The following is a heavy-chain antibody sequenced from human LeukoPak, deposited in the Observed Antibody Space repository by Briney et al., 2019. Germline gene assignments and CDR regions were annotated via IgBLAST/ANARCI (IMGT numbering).Heavy chain of an antibody. V-gene: IGHV4-61*01. CDR1: GGSVSSGSYY. Sequence: SETLSLTCTVSGGSVSSGSYYWSWIGQPPGKGLEWIGYIYYSGSTNYNPFLKSRVTISADTSKNQFSLKLSSVTAADTAVYYCARVGEGAAATFDYWGQGTLVTVSS. CDR2: IYYSGST. D-gene: IGHD6-13*01. CDR3: ARVGEGAAATFDY. J-gene: IGHJ4*02.